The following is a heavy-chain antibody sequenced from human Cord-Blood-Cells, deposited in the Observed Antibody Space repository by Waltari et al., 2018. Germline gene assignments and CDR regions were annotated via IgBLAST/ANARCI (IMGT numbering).Heavy chain of an antibody. CDR2: IYPGDSDT. J-gene: IGHJ3*02. Sequence: IGWVRQMPGKGLEWMGIIYPGDSDTRYSPSFQGQVTISADKSISTAYLQWSSLTASDTAMYYCASLPDILTGYYAFDIWGQGTMVTVSS. CDR3: ASLPDILTGYYAFDI. V-gene: IGHV5-51*01. D-gene: IGHD3-9*01.